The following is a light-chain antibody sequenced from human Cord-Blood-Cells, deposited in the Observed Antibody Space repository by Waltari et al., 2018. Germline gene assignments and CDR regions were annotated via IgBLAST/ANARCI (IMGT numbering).Light chain of an antibody. V-gene: IGLV2-14*01. Sequence: QSALTQPASVSGSPGQSITISCTRTSSDVGGYNYVSWYHQHPGKAPQLMIYDVSTRPSGVSNRFSGSKSGNTASLTISGLQAEDEADYYCSSYTSSSTLVFGGGTKLTVL. CDR1: SSDVGGYNY. CDR3: SSYTSSSTLV. J-gene: IGLJ2*01. CDR2: DVS.